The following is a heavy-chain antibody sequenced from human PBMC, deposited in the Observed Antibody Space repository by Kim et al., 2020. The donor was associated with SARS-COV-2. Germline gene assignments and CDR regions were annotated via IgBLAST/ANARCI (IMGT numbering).Heavy chain of an antibody. Sequence: ASVKVSCKASENTFTPYAMNWVRQAPGQGLEWMGGINTNTGNTTYAQGFTGRFVFYLDTSVSTAYLQISSLKAEDTAVYYCARGDTSGYHSLYFDYWGQGTLVTVSS. V-gene: IGHV7-4-1*02. J-gene: IGHJ4*02. CDR3: ARGDTSGYHSLYFDY. D-gene: IGHD3-22*01. CDR2: INTNTGNT. CDR1: ENTFTPYA.